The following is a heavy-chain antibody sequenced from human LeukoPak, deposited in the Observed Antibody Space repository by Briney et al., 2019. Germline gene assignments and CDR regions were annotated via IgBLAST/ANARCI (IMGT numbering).Heavy chain of an antibody. D-gene: IGHD3-10*01. V-gene: IGHV4-31*03. CDR1: GGSISSGGCY. CDR2: IYYSGST. CDR3: ARSDYYGSGSYYNQLYYFDY. Sequence: SQTLSLTCTVSGGSISSGGCYWSWIRQHPGKGLEWFGYIYYSGSTYYNPSLKSRVTISVDTSKNQFSLKLSPVTAADTAVYYCARSDYYGSGSYYNQLYYFDYWGQGTLVTVSS. J-gene: IGHJ4*02.